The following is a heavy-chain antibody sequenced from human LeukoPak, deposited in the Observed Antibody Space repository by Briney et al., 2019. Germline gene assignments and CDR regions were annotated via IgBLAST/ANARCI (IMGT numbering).Heavy chain of an antibody. J-gene: IGHJ4*02. D-gene: IGHD3-22*01. Sequence: SETLSLTCTVSGGSISSSNYCWGWIRQPPGKGLEWIGTIYYSGSTYYNPSLKSRVTISVDTSKNQFSLKLSSVTAADTAVYYCARVVPFDYYDSSGYGSLDYWGQGTLVTVSS. CDR1: GGSISSSNYC. CDR3: ARVVPFDYYDSSGYGSLDY. CDR2: IYYSGST. V-gene: IGHV4-39*07.